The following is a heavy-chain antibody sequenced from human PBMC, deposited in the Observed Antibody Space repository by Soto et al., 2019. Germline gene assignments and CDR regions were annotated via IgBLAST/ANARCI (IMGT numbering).Heavy chain of an antibody. CDR2: INHSGST. V-gene: IGHV4-34*01. J-gene: IGHJ6*02. D-gene: IGHD6-13*01. Sequence: SETLSLTCAVYGGSFSGYYWSWIRQPPGKGLEWIGEINHSGSTNYNPSLKSRVTISVDTSKNQFSLKLSSVTAADTAVYYCAGLAAAHIPQPGGYYYGMDVWGQGTTVTVSS. CDR1: GGSFSGYY. CDR3: AGLAAAHIPQPGGYYYGMDV.